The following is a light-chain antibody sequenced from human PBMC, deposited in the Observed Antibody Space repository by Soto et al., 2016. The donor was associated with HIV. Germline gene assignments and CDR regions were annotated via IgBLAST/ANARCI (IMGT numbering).Light chain of an antibody. CDR3: QQLNGYPLT. J-gene: IGKJ4*01. CDR1: QGISSY. CDR2: AAS. V-gene: IGKV1-9*01. Sequence: DIQLTQSPSFLSASVGDRVTITCRASQGISSYLAWYQQKPGKAPKLLIYAASTLQSGVPSRFSGSGSGTEFTLTISSLQPEDFATYYCQQLNGYPLTFGGGTKGGDQT.